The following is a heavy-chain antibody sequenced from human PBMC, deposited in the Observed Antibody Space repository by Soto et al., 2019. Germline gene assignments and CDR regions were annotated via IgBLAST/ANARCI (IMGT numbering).Heavy chain of an antibody. CDR3: ARGGHDFWSGPFDY. Sequence: SETLSLTCTVSDGSISTYYCNWIRQPAGKGLQWIGRIDASGSTDYDPSLKSRVTMSVDTSKNQFSLRFSSVTAADTAVYYCARGGHDFWSGPFDYWGQGAQVTVAS. J-gene: IGHJ4*02. CDR2: IDASGST. CDR1: DGSISTYY. D-gene: IGHD3-3*01. V-gene: IGHV4-4*07.